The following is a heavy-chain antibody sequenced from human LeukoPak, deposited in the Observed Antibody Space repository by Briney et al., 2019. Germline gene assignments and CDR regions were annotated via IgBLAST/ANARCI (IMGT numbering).Heavy chain of an antibody. D-gene: IGHD3-22*01. CDR1: GGSISSSNW. J-gene: IGHJ4*02. CDR3: ARGGTHDSSGYYRSEVKFDY. V-gene: IGHV4-4*02. CDR2: IYHSGST. Sequence: SGTLSLTCAVSGGSISSSNWWSWVRQPPGKGLEWIGEIYHSGSTNYNPSLKSRVTISVDKSKNQFSLKLSSVTAADTAVYYCARGGTHDSSGYYRSEVKFDYWGQGTLVTVSS.